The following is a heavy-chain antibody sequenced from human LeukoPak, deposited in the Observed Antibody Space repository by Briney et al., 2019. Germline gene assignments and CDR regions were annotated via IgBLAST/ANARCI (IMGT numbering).Heavy chain of an antibody. CDR1: GFRFSSFG. CDR3: AKIVQYTAATGKGHES. CDR2: IWSDSSYI. Sequence: PGGSLRLSCAASGFRFSSFGMHWVRQAPGKGLDWVAVIWSDSSYIYYADSVKGRFTISRDNSKNTLYLQMNSLRAEEQAVYYCAKIVQYTAATGKGHESWGQGSLVNVSP. J-gene: IGHJ4*02. D-gene: IGHD6-13*01. V-gene: IGHV3-33*06.